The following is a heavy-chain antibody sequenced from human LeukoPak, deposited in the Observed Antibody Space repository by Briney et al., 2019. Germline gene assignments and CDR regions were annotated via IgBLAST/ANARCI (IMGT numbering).Heavy chain of an antibody. D-gene: IGHD5-12*01. CDR3: ARGFCGYSGYDPLDY. Sequence: ESLKISCKGSGYSFTSYWIGWVRQMPGKGLEWMGIIYPGDSDTRYSPSFQGQVTISADKSISTAYLQWSSLKASDTAMYYCARGFCGYSGYDPLDYWGQGTLVTVSS. J-gene: IGHJ4*02. CDR1: GYSFTSYW. V-gene: IGHV5-51*01. CDR2: IYPGDSDT.